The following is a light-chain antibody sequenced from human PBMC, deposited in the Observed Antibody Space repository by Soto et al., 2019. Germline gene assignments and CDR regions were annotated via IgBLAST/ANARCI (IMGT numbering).Light chain of an antibody. CDR3: QQYYNGPPYT. Sequence: EVVMTQSPATLSVSPGDRATLSCRASQSVDTNVAWYQQKPGQAPRLLVHGASTRATGVPARFTGIGSGTDFTLTISGLQSDDFAVYYCQQYYNGPPYTFGQGTKLQIK. CDR1: QSVDTN. J-gene: IGKJ2*01. V-gene: IGKV3-15*01. CDR2: GAS.